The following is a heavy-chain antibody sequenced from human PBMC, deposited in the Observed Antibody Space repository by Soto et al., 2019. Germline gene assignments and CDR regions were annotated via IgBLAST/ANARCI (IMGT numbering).Heavy chain of an antibody. V-gene: IGHV1-3*01. CDR3: ARTFRGVNPLYYYYYGMDV. CDR1: GYTFTSYA. Sequence: GASVKVSCKASGYTFTSYAMHWVRQAPGQRLEWMGWINAGNGNTKYSQKFQGRVTITRDTSASTAYMELSSLRSEDTAVYYCARTFRGVNPLYYYYYGMDVWGQGTTVTVSS. CDR2: INAGNGNT. D-gene: IGHD3-10*01. J-gene: IGHJ6*02.